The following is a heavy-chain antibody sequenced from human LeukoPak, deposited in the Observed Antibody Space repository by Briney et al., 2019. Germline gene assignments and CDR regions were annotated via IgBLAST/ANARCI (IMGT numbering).Heavy chain of an antibody. V-gene: IGHV3-74*01. CDR3: VRDAADYYDNSGFYDY. Sequence: GGSLRLSCSASGFTFSTYWMHWVRHSPGKGLVWDSGINSDGSTSIYADSVRGRFTISRDNAKNTLYLQMNSLRAEDTAVYYCVRDAADYYDNSGFYDYWGQGTLVTVSS. CDR2: INSDGSTS. CDR1: GFTFSTYW. D-gene: IGHD3-22*01. J-gene: IGHJ4*02.